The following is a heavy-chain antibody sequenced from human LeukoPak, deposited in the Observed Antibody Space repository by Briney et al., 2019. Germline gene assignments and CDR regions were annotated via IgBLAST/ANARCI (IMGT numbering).Heavy chain of an antibody. J-gene: IGHJ4*02. Sequence: GASVKVSCKASDYTFSSYGISWVRQAPGQGLEWMGWISLYNGNTKYAQKLQDRVTMTAGTSTTTAYMEVRSLRSDDTAVYYCARDELGSFDYWGQGTLVTVSS. V-gene: IGHV1-18*01. CDR3: ARDELGSFDY. CDR1: DYTFSSYG. D-gene: IGHD3-16*01. CDR2: ISLYNGNT.